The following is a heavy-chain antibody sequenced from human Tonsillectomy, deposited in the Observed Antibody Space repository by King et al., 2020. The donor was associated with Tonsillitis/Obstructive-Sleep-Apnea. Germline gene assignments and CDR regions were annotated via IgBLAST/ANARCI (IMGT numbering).Heavy chain of an antibody. CDR3: AKDFAAVTGDPGS. V-gene: IGHV3-23*04. CDR2: ISGSNGGT. Sequence: QLVQSGGGLVQPGGSLRLSCVASGFTFSTYAMTWVRQAPGKGPEWVSGISGSNGGTYYAESVKGRFTISRVNSKNTLYLQMNSLRADDTALYYCAKDFAAVTGDPGSWGQGTLVTVSS. J-gene: IGHJ5*02. D-gene: IGHD6-19*01. CDR1: GFTFSTYA.